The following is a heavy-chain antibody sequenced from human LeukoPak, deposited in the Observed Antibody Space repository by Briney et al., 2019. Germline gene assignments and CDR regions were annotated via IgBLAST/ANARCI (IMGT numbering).Heavy chain of an antibody. CDR1: GYCFVNYW. CDR2: LYPGDSDT. CDR3: VRRIAYNYGLDDI. V-gene: IGHV5-51*01. D-gene: IGHD5-24*01. Sequence: GESLQISCKGSGYCFVNYWVGWVRQMPGKGLEWMGILYPGDSDTRYSPSFQGQVTISADKSISTAYLQWSSLKASDTAMYYCVRRIAYNYGLDDIWGQGTMVTVSS. J-gene: IGHJ3*02.